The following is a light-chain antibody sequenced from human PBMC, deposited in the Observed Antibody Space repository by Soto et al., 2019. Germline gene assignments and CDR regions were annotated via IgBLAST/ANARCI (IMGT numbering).Light chain of an antibody. CDR2: GAF. J-gene: IGKJ4*01. CDR1: QSVTRSF. Sequence: EIVLTQSPGTLSLSPGERATLSCRASQSVTRSFLAWYQQRPSQAPRLLMFGAFRRATGIPDRFSGSGSGTDFTLTISRLEPEDFAVYYCQQYESSPLTFGGGTKVEVK. V-gene: IGKV3-20*01. CDR3: QQYESSPLT.